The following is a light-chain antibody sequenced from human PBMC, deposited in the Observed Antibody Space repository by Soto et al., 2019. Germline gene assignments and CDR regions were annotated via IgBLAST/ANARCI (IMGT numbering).Light chain of an antibody. J-gene: IGKJ1*01. Sequence: EIVLSQSPAPLSVSPGERATLSCRASQSVNSKLAWYQQWPGQAPRLLIYDASTRATGIPATFSGSGSGTEFTLTVTSLQSEDCAVYYCQQDKKWPPELTFGQGSKVEFK. CDR2: DAS. CDR3: QQDKKWPPELT. V-gene: IGKV3-15*01. CDR1: QSVNSK.